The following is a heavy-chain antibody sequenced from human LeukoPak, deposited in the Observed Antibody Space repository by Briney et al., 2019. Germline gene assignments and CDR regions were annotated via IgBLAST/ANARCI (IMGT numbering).Heavy chain of an antibody. D-gene: IGHD2-2*01. CDR2: FSSSISTI. V-gene: IGHV3-48*01. Sequence: GGSLRLSCAASGFTFSSYSMNWVRQAPGKGREWVSYFSSSISTIYYADSVKGRFTISRDNAKNSLYLQMNSLRAEDTAVYYCARLVGYCSSTSCYGGYYFDYWGQGTLVTVSS. J-gene: IGHJ4*02. CDR1: GFTFSSYS. CDR3: ARLVGYCSSTSCYGGYYFDY.